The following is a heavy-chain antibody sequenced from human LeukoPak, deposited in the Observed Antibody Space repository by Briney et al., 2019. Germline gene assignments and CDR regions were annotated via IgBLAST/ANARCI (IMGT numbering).Heavy chain of an antibody. D-gene: IGHD6-13*01. Sequence: GGSLRLSCAASGFTFSNAWMSWVRQAPGKGLEWVGRIKSKTDGGTTDYAAPVKGRFTISRDNSKNMLYLQMNSLRAEDTAVYYCAKDLYTSRYACCFDYWGQGTLVTVSS. J-gene: IGHJ4*02. CDR2: IKSKTDGGTT. CDR1: GFTFSNAW. CDR3: AKDLYTSRYACCFDY. V-gene: IGHV3-15*01.